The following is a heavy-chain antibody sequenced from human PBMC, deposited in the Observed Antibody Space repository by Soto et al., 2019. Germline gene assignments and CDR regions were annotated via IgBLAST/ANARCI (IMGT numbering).Heavy chain of an antibody. CDR3: AREMAVTTGVAYFDL. Sequence: QVQLVQSGAEVKKPGSSVKVSCKASGGTFSSYAISWVRQAPGQGLEWMGGIIPIFGTANYAQKFQGRVTITADESTSTAYMELSSLRSEDTTVYYCAREMAVTTGVAYFDLWGRGTLVTVSS. CDR1: GGTFSSYA. D-gene: IGHD4-17*01. J-gene: IGHJ2*01. V-gene: IGHV1-69*01. CDR2: IIPIFGTA.